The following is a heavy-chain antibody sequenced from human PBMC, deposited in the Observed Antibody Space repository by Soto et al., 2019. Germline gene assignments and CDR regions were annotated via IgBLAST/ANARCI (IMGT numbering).Heavy chain of an antibody. CDR2: ISYDGSNK. D-gene: IGHD3-9*01. Sequence: ESGGGVVQPGRSLRLSCAASGFTFSSYAMHWVRQAPGKGLEWVAVISYDGSNKYYADSVKGRFTISRDNSKNTLYLQMNSLRAEDTAVYYCARANYDILTGYGGYFDYWGQGTLVTVSS. V-gene: IGHV3-30-3*01. J-gene: IGHJ4*02. CDR3: ARANYDILTGYGGYFDY. CDR1: GFTFSSYA.